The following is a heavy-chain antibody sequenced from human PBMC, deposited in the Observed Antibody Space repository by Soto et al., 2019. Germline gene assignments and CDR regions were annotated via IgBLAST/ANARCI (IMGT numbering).Heavy chain of an antibody. V-gene: IGHV3-53*04. CDR2: IYSGGST. D-gene: IGHD3-10*01. CDR3: AREGAYYGAGSYSRPSTRYYYYMDV. J-gene: IGHJ6*03. Sequence: EVQLVESGGGLVQPGGSLRLSCAASGFTVSSNYMSWVRQAPGKGLEWVSVIYSGGSTYYADSVKGRFTISRHNSKNTLYLQMNSLRAEDTAVYYCAREGAYYGAGSYSRPSTRYYYYMDVWGKGTTVTVSS. CDR1: GFTVSSNY.